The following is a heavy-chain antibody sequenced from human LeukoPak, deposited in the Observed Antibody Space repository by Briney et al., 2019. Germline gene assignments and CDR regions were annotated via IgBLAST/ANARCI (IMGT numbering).Heavy chain of an antibody. CDR2: IIPIFGIA. CDR3: ARDPGSGSYLQVSFFDY. J-gene: IGHJ4*02. D-gene: IGHD1-26*01. CDR1: GGTFSSYA. Sequence: SVKVSCKASGGTFSSYAISWVRQAPGQGLEWMARIIPIFGIANYAQKFQGRVTITADKSTSTAYMELSSLRSEDTAVYYCARDPGSGSYLQVSFFDYWGQGTLVTVSS. V-gene: IGHV1-69*04.